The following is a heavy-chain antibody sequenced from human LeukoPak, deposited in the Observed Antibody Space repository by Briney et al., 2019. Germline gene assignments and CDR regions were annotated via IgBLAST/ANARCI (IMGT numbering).Heavy chain of an antibody. CDR3: ARDFQGIAVAG. Sequence: SVKVSCKASGGTFSGYAISWVRQAPGQGLEWMGWIIPIFGTANYAQKFQGRVTITTDESTSTAYMELNSLRSEDTAVYYCARDFQGIAVAGWGQGTLVTVSS. D-gene: IGHD6-19*01. CDR1: GGTFSGYA. V-gene: IGHV1-69*05. CDR2: IIPIFGTA. J-gene: IGHJ4*02.